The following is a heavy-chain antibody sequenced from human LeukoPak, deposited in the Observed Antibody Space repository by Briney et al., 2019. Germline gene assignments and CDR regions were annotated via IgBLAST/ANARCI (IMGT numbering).Heavy chain of an antibody. CDR1: GGSISSSSYY. D-gene: IGHD2-2*02. V-gene: IGHV4-39*01. CDR3: ARNYCSSTSCYRDDYYYMDV. CDR2: IYYSGST. Sequence: SETLSLTCTVSGGSISSSSYYWGWIRQPPGKGLEWIGSIYYSGSTYYNPSLKSRVTISVETSKNQFSLKLSSVTAADTAVYYCARNYCSSTSCYRDDYYYMDVWGKGTTVTVSS. J-gene: IGHJ6*03.